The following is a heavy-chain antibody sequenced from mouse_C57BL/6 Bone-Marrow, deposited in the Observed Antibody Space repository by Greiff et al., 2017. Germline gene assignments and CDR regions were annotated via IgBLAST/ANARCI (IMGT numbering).Heavy chain of an antibody. Sequence: QVQLQQPGADLVRPGTSVKLSCKASGYTFTSYWMHWVKQRPGQGLEWIGVIDPSDSYTNYNQKLKGKATLTVGTSSSTAYMQLSSLTSVDTAFYYCARGLLRYFGVWGTGTTVTVSS. V-gene: IGHV1-59*01. CDR1: GYTFTSYW. CDR3: ARGLLRYFGV. D-gene: IGHD2-3*01. CDR2: IDPSDSYT. J-gene: IGHJ1*03.